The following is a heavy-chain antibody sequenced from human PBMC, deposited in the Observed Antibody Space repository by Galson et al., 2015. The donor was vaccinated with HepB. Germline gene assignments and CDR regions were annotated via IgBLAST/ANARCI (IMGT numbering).Heavy chain of an antibody. D-gene: IGHD1-26*01. J-gene: IGHJ3*01. V-gene: IGHV3-72*01. CDR2: TRNNANGYTR. CDR3: ARGAGTWDAYDL. CDR1: GFSFSDHF. Sequence: SLRLSCAASGFSFSDHFMDWVRQAPGKGPEWVARTRNNANGYTREYAASVKGRFTISRDESKKILYLQMNSLNTEDTAIYYCARGAGTWDAYDLWGQGTMVTVS.